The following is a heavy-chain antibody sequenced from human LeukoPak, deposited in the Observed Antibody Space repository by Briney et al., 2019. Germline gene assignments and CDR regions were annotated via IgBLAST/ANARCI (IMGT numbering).Heavy chain of an antibody. CDR1: GFTFSSYW. J-gene: IGHJ4*02. CDR2: IKQDGSEK. D-gene: IGHD6-19*01. Sequence: PGGSLRLSCAASGFTFSSYWMSWVRQAPGKGLEWVAHIKQDGSEKYYVDSVKGRFTISRDNAKNSLYLQINSLRAEDTAVYYCARDPGSGWYILGYFDYWGQGTLVTVSS. V-gene: IGHV3-7*01. CDR3: ARDPGSGWYILGYFDY.